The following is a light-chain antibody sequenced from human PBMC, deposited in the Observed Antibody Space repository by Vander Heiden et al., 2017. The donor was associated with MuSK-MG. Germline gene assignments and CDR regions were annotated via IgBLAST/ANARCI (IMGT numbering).Light chain of an antibody. CDR2: DAS. CDR3: QQYDSLPIA. Sequence: DIQMTQSPSSLSASVGDRVTITCQASQDIRKYLNWYQQKAGKAPQLLSYDASNLETGVPSRFSGGGFETNFTFTISGLQPDDFATYYCQQYDSLPIAFGQGTRLEMK. CDR1: QDIRKY. J-gene: IGKJ5*01. V-gene: IGKV1-33*01.